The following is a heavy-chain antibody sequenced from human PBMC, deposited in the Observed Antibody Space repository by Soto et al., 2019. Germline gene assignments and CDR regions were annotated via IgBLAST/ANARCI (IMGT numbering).Heavy chain of an antibody. D-gene: IGHD3-10*01. CDR2: ISSSSSYI. Sequence: GGSLRLSCEASGFTFSSYSMNWVRQAPGKGLEWVSSISSSSSYIYYADSVKGRFTISRDNAKNSLYLQMNSLRAEDTAVYYCARETGITMVRGVINYYGMDVWGQGTTVTVSS. CDR3: ARETGITMVRGVINYYGMDV. V-gene: IGHV3-21*01. CDR1: GFTFSSYS. J-gene: IGHJ6*02.